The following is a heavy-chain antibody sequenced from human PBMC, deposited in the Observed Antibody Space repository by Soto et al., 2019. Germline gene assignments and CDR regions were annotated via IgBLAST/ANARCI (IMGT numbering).Heavy chain of an antibody. Sequence: QVQLVESGGGVVQPGRSLRLSCAASGFSFSKYAMHWVRQAPAKALEWVAVITYDGSDKSYADSVKGRFTISRDNSKNTLYLQMNRLRAEDTAVYYCAAHGSGTSFYFDYCGQGTLVTVSS. CDR1: GFSFSKYA. D-gene: IGHD3-10*01. CDR2: ITYDGSDK. V-gene: IGHV3-30-3*01. J-gene: IGHJ4*02. CDR3: AAHGSGTSFYFDY.